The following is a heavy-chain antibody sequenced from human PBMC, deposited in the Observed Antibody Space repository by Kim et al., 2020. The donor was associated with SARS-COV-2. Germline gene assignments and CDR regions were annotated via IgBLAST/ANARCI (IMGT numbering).Heavy chain of an antibody. D-gene: IGHD6-13*01. V-gene: IGHV1-2*02. CDR1: GYTFTGYY. Sequence: ASVKVSCKASGYTFTGYYMHWVRQAPGQGLEWMGWINPNSGGTNYAQKFQGRVTMTRDTSISTAYMELSRLRSDDTAVYYCARDGRGVYSYYYYYGMDVWGQGTTVTVSS. CDR3: ARDGRGVYSYYYYYGMDV. CDR2: INPNSGGT. J-gene: IGHJ6*02.